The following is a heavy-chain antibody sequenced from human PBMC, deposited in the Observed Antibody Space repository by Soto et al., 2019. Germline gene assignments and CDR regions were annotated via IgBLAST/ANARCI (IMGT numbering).Heavy chain of an antibody. CDR2: IDWDDGK. V-gene: IGHV2-70*01. D-gene: IGHD1-1*01. J-gene: IGHJ6*02. CDR3: ARPRIYETVHHQFYSGMDG. CDR1: GFSLTTHGVC. Sequence: SGPTLVNPTQTLTLTCSFSGFSLTTHGVCVSWIRQPPGKALEWLALIDWDDGKYYNTSLKTRLTISKDTPKNQVVLTMANVDPLDTATYFCARPRIYETVHHQFYSGMDGWGQGTTVTVSS.